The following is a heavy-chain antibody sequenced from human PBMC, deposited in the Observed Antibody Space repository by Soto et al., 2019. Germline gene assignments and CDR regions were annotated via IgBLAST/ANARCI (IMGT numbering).Heavy chain of an antibody. CDR1: GFTFSSYE. CDR3: AKESLKTPVTGPVDC. D-gene: IGHD6-19*01. CDR2: ISGSGGST. V-gene: IGHV3-23*01. Sequence: GGSLRLSCAASGFTFSSYEMNWVRQAPGKGLEWVSSISGSGGSTYYADSVKGRVTISRDNSKNTLYLQMSSLRAEDTAVYYCAKESLKTPVTGPVDCWGQGTVVTVSS. J-gene: IGHJ4*02.